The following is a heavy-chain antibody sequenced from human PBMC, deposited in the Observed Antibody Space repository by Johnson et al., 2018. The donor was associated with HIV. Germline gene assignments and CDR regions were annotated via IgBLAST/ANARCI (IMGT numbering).Heavy chain of an antibody. Sequence: VLLVESGGGLVQPGGSLRLSCAASGFTFSDYYMSWIRQAPGKGLEWVSVIYSGGSTYYADSVKGRCTISRDNAKNKLYLQMNSLRAEDTAVYYCARERGGRHTFDIWGQGTMVAVSS. CDR1: GFTFSDYY. D-gene: IGHD2-21*01. CDR2: IYSGGST. V-gene: IGHV3-66*02. J-gene: IGHJ3*02. CDR3: ARERGGRHTFDI.